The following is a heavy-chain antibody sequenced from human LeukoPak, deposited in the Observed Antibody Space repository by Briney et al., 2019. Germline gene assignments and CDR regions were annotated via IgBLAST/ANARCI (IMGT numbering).Heavy chain of an antibody. Sequence: GGSLRLSCAASGFTFSSYSMNWVRQAPGKGLEWVSSISSSSSYIYYADSVKGRFTISRDNAKNSLYLQMNSLRAEDTAVYYCARYCSSTSCPTYYYYGMDVWGQGTTVTVFS. CDR2: ISSSSSYI. CDR1: GFTFSSYS. CDR3: ARYCSSTSCPTYYYYGMDV. D-gene: IGHD2-2*01. V-gene: IGHV3-21*01. J-gene: IGHJ6*02.